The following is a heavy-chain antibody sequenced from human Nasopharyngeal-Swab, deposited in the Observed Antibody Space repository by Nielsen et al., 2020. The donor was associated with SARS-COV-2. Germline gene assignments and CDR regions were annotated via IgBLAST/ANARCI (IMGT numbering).Heavy chain of an antibody. V-gene: IGHV4-39*07. D-gene: IGHD6-13*01. Sequence: SETLSLTCTVSGGSISSSSYYWAWILQPPGKGLEWIGRIYYSGSTYYNPSLKSRVTISVDTSKNQFSLKLSSVTAADTAVYYCARGGIAAAGDYFDYWGQGTLVTVSS. J-gene: IGHJ4*02. CDR2: IYYSGST. CDR3: ARGGIAAAGDYFDY. CDR1: GGSISSSSYY.